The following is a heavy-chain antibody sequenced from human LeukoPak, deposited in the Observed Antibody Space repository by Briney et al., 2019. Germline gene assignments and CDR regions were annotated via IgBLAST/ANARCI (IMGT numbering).Heavy chain of an antibody. J-gene: IGHJ6*02. V-gene: IGHV3-53*01. D-gene: IGHD5-12*01. CDR3: ARSRSGGGYDGYYGMDV. Sequence: GGSLRLSCAASGFTVSSNYMSWVRQAPGKGLEWVSVIYSGGSTYYADSVKGRFTISRDNSKNTLYLQMNSLRAEDTAVYYCARSRSGGGYDGYYGMDVWGQGTTVTVSS. CDR1: GFTVSSNY. CDR2: IYSGGST.